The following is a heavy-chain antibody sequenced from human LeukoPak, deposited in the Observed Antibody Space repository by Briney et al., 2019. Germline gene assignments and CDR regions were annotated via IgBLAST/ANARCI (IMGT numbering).Heavy chain of an antibody. V-gene: IGHV4-61*02. CDR1: GGSISSGSYY. CDR2: IYTSGST. D-gene: IGHD6-19*01. CDR3: ARDPPEGSSGWPY. Sequence: SQSLSLTCTVSGGSISSGSYYWSWIRQPAGEGLEWIGRIYTSGSTNYNPSLKSRVTMSVDTSKNQFSLKLSSVTAADTAVYYSARDPPEGSSGWPYWGQGTLVTVSS. J-gene: IGHJ4*02.